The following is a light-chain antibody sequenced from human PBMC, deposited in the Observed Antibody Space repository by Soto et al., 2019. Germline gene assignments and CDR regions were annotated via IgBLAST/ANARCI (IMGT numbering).Light chain of an antibody. CDR1: QSVRTK. CDR3: QQHDQGWT. CDR2: GAS. J-gene: IGKJ1*01. V-gene: IGKV3-15*01. Sequence: EMVMTQSPVTLSVSLGERATLSCRASQSVRTKLVWYQQKPGQAPRLLIYGASTRATGIPARFSGSGSGTEFTLTISSLQSEDFAVYYCQQHDQGWTFGQGTKVEIK.